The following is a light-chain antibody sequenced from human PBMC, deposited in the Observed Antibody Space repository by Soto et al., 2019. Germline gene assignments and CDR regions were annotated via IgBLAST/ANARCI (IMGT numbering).Light chain of an antibody. Sequence: DIPLTQSPSFLSASVGDRVTITCRASQGITSFLAWYQQEPGKAPKLLIYAASTLQSGVPSRFSGSGSGTEFTLTISSLQPEDFATYYCLQLNSYPHTFGQGTKLEIK. V-gene: IGKV1-9*01. CDR2: AAS. CDR3: LQLNSYPHT. CDR1: QGITSF. J-gene: IGKJ2*01.